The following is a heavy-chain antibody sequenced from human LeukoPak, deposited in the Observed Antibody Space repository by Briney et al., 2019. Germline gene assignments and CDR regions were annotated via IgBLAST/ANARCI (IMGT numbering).Heavy chain of an antibody. V-gene: IGHV3-11*01. J-gene: IGHJ4*02. D-gene: IGHD3/OR15-3a*01. CDR2: ISSSSSTI. Sequence: GGSLRLSCAASGFTFSDYYMTWIRQAPGKGLEWISYISSSSSTIYYADSVKGRFTISRNNAKNSLYLQMNSLRAEDTAVYYCARVRSAGGWTFDHWGQGTLVTVSS. CDR3: ARVRSAGGWTFDH. CDR1: GFTFSDYY.